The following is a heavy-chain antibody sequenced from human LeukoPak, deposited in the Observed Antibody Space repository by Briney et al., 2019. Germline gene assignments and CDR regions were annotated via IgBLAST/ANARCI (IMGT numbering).Heavy chain of an antibody. CDR1: GFTFSSYW. D-gene: IGHD4-17*01. CDR2: INSDGSST. V-gene: IGHV3-74*01. CDR3: ARGDGDYVFDY. Sequence: GGSLRLSCAASGFTFSSYWMHWVRQAPGKGLVWVSRINSDGSSTSYADSVKGRFTISRDNSKNTLYLQMNSLRAEDTAVYYCARGDGDYVFDYWGQGTLVTVSS. J-gene: IGHJ4*02.